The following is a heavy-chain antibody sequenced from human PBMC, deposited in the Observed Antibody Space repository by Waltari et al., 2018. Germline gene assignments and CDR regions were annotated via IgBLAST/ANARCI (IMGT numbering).Heavy chain of an antibody. V-gene: IGHV3-23*01. CDR3: AKALPSRSGRDYYYYYGMDV. Sequence: EVQLLESGGGLVQPGGSLRLSCAASGFTFSSYAMSWVRQAPGKGLEWVSAISGSGGSTYYADSVKGRFTISRDNSKNTLYLQMNSLRAEDTAVYYCAKALPSRSGRDYYYYYGMDVWGQGTTVTVSS. CDR1: GFTFSSYA. J-gene: IGHJ6*02. CDR2: ISGSGGST. D-gene: IGHD3-10*01.